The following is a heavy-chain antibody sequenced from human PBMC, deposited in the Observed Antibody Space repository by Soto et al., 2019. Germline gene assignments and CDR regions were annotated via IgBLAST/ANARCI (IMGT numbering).Heavy chain of an antibody. J-gene: IGHJ4*02. Sequence: PSETLSLTCAVYGGSFSGYYWSWIRQPPGKGLEWIGEINHSGSTNYNPSLKSRVTISVDTSKNQFSLKLSSVTAADTAVYYGARHSIPAGYDFWSGPSRYYFDYWGQGTLVTVSS. V-gene: IGHV4-34*01. CDR2: INHSGST. CDR1: GGSFSGYY. CDR3: ARHSIPAGYDFWSGPSRYYFDY. D-gene: IGHD3-3*01.